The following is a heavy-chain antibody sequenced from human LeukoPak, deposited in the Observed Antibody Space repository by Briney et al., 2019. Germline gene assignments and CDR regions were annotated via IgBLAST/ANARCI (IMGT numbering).Heavy chain of an antibody. CDR2: IYYNGNT. J-gene: IGHJ3*02. CDR1: GGSISTDNCY. CDR3: ARDRRYNTAPHDAFDI. D-gene: IGHD1-14*01. V-gene: IGHV4-39*07. Sequence: SETLSLTCTVSGGSISTDNCYWGWIRQPPGKGLEWIGSIYYNGNTYYNPSLKSRVTISVDTSKNQFSLKVNSVTAADTAVYYCARDRRYNTAPHDAFDIWGQGTVVTISS.